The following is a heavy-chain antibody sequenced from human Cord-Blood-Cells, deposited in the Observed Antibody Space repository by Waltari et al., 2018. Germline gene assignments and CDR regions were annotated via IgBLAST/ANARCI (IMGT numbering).Heavy chain of an antibody. CDR2: IKRDGSST. CDR1: GFPFSSHW. D-gene: IGHD1-20*01. V-gene: IGHV3-74*01. CDR3: ARGGIPYYYMDV. Sequence: EVQLVESGGGLVQPGGSLRLSCAASGFPFSSHWMHWVRQAPGKGLVWVSRIKRDGSSTSYADSVKGRFTISRDNAKNTLYLQMNSLRAEDTAVYYCARGGIPYYYMDVWGKGTTVTVSS. J-gene: IGHJ6*03.